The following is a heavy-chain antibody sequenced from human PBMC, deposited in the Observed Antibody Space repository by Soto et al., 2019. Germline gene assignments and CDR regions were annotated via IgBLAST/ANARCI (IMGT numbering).Heavy chain of an antibody. Sequence: SETLSLTCTVSGGSISTYYWSWIRQPPGKGLEWIGYMYYSGSTNYNPSLKSRVTISVDTSKNQFSLKLSSVTAADTAVYYCARDLGYCSSGVCYHGGYFDHWGQGTLVTVS. CDR3: ARDLGYCSSGVCYHGGYFDH. CDR1: GGSISTYY. CDR2: MYYSGST. D-gene: IGHD2-8*01. V-gene: IGHV4-59*01. J-gene: IGHJ4*02.